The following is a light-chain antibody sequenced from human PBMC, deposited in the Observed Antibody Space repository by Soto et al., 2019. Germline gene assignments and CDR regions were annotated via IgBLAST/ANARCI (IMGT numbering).Light chain of an antibody. CDR2: AAS. CDR1: QGISSY. Sequence: DIQLTQSPSFLSASVGDRVTITCRASQGISSYLAWYQQKPGKAPKLLIYAASTLQSGVPSRFSGSGSGTEFTLTMISLPPDDFATYYCHQGGTFGPGTKVDI. V-gene: IGKV1-9*01. CDR3: HQGGT. J-gene: IGKJ3*01.